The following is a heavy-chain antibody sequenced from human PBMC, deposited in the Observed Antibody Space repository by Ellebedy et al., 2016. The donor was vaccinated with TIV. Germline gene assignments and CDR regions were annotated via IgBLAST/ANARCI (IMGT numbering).Heavy chain of an antibody. D-gene: IGHD1-1*01. CDR3: ARDSPGYDWFDP. J-gene: IGHJ5*02. CDR1: GYTFTSYG. Sequence: ASVKVSCXASGYTFTSYGISWVRQAPGQGLEWMGWISAYNGNTNYAQKLQGRVTMTTDTSTSTAYMELRSLRSDDTAVYYCARDSPGYDWFDPWGQGTLVTVSS. CDR2: ISAYNGNT. V-gene: IGHV1-18*01.